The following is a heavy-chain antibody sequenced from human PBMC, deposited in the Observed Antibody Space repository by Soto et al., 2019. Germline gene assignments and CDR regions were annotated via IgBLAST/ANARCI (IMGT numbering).Heavy chain of an antibody. CDR1: GGSISSSSYY. Sequence: SETLSLTCTVSGGSISSSSYYWGWIRQPPGKGLEWIGSFYYSGSTYYNPSLKSRVTISVDTSKNQFSLKLSSVTAADTAVYYCASRIMTTSDRYYYYYYMDVWGKGTTVTVSS. D-gene: IGHD3-16*01. CDR2: FYYSGST. CDR3: ASRIMTTSDRYYYYYYMDV. J-gene: IGHJ6*03. V-gene: IGHV4-39*01.